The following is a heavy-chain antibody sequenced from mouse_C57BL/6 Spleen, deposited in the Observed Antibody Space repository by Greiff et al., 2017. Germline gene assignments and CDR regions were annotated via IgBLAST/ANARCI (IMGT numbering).Heavy chain of an antibody. D-gene: IGHD1-1*01. CDR1: GYTFTDYY. CDR2: INPYNGGT. V-gene: IGHV1-19*01. CDR3: AREHGSSYYFDY. J-gene: IGHJ2*01. Sequence: EVQLQQSGPVLVKPGASVKMSCKASGYTFTDYYMNWVKQSHGKSPEWIGVINPYNGGTSYNQKFKGKATLTVDKSSSTAYMELNSLTSEDSAVYYCAREHGSSYYFDYWGQGTTLTVSS.